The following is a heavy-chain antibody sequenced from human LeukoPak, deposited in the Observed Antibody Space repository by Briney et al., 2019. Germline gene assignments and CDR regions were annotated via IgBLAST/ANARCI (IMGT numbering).Heavy chain of an antibody. D-gene: IGHD3-16*01. V-gene: IGHV3-48*02. CDR2: ISGISNTI. Sequence: GGSLRLSCAASGFTFSSYTMNWVRQAPGKGLGWVSIISGISNTIYYADSVKGRFTISRDNAKNSLYLQMNSLRDEDTAVYYCARKGGGIIDYWGQGTLVTVSS. CDR1: GFTFSSYT. J-gene: IGHJ4*02. CDR3: ARKGGGIIDY.